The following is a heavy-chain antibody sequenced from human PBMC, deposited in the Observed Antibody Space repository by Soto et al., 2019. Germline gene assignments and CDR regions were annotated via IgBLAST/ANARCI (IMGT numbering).Heavy chain of an antibody. J-gene: IGHJ6*02. CDR1: GGSISSGDYY. V-gene: IGHV4-30-4*01. CDR3: AREPFIVVVPAAPPALYYYGMDV. D-gene: IGHD2-2*01. CDR2: IYYSGST. Sequence: SETLSLTCTVSGGSISSGDYYWSWIRQPPGKGLEWIGYIYYSGSTYYNPSLKSRVTISVDTSKNQFSLKLSSVTAADTAVYYCAREPFIVVVPAAPPALYYYGMDVWGQGTTVTVSS.